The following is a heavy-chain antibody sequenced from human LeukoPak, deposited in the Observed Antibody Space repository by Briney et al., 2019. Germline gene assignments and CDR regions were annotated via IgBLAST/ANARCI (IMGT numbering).Heavy chain of an antibody. CDR3: ARGGTTVTSKGGFDP. CDR1: GGSISSYY. CDR2: IYYSGST. V-gene: IGHV4-59*12. D-gene: IGHD4-17*01. J-gene: IGHJ5*02. Sequence: SETLSLTCTVSGGSISSYYWSWIRQPPGKGLEWIGSIYYSGSTYYNPSLKSRVTISVDTSKNQFSLKLSAVTAADTAVYYCARGGTTVTSKGGFDPWGQGTLVTVSS.